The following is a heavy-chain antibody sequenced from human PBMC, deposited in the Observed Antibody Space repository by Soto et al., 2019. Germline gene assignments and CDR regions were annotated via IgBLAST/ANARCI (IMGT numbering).Heavy chain of an antibody. CDR1: GYIFTGYH. CDR2: INPNSGGT. CDR3: ARNFYKFAY. V-gene: IGHV1-2*02. Sequence: GASVKVSCKASGYIFTGYHMHWVRQAPGQGLEWMGWINPNSGGTNYAQKFQGRVTMTRDTSISTAYMELSSLRSDDTSVSYCARNFYKFAYWGQGTLVTVSS. D-gene: IGHD1-7*01. J-gene: IGHJ4*02.